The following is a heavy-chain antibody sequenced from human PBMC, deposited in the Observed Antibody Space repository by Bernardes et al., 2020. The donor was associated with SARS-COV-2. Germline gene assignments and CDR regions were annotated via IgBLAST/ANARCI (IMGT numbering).Heavy chain of an antibody. J-gene: IGHJ4*02. Sequence: ASVTVSCEASGYTFTDYFIYWVRQAPGQGLEWMGWINPNTGATNSAQQFEGRVTMTRDTSLSTVYMELSSLRSDDTAIFYCARWFFGSGSDYFDYWGQGTRVTVSS. D-gene: IGHD3-10*01. CDR3: ARWFFGSGSDYFDY. V-gene: IGHV1-2*02. CDR2: INPNTGAT. CDR1: GYTFTDYF.